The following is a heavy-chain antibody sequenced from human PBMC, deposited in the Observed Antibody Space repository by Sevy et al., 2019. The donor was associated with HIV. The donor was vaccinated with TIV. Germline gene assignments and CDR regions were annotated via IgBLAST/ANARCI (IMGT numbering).Heavy chain of an antibody. D-gene: IGHD2-2*01. CDR1: GFTFGDYP. CDR3: SRFGASVFVPAANWSLDY. CDR2: IRSKAYGGTT. V-gene: IGHV3-49*03. Sequence: GGSLRLSCTASGFTFGDYPLSRFRQPPRKGLEWVGFIRSKAYGGTTQYAASVKGRFTISRHDSKSIAYLQMNSLKTEDTAVYYCSRFGASVFVPAANWSLDYWGQGSLVTVSS. J-gene: IGHJ4*02.